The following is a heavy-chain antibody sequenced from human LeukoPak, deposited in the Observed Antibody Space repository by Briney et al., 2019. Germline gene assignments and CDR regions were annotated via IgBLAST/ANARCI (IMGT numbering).Heavy chain of an antibody. Sequence: SETLSLTCAVSGYSISSGYYWGWIRQPPGKGLEWIGSIYHSGSTYYSPSLKSRVTISVDTSKNQFSLKLSSVTAADTAVYYCARTYYDILTGYPPDAFDIWGQGTMVTVSS. D-gene: IGHD3-9*01. CDR1: GYSISSGYY. CDR3: ARTYYDILTGYPPDAFDI. J-gene: IGHJ3*02. CDR2: IYHSGST. V-gene: IGHV4-38-2*01.